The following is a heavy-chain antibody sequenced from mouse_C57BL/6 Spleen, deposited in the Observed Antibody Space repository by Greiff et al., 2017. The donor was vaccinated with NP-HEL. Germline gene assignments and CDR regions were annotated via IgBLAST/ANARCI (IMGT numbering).Heavy chain of an antibody. CDR3: AREGSGCLLSCVDY. Sequence: QVHVKQPGAELVRPGSSVKLSCKASGYTFTSYWMDWVKQRPGQGLEWIGNIYPSDSETHYNQKFKDKATLTVDKSSSTAYMQLSSLTSEDSAVYYCAREGSGCLLSCVDYWGQGTTLTVSS. D-gene: IGHD3-2*02. J-gene: IGHJ2*01. V-gene: IGHV1-61*01. CDR1: GYTFTSYW. CDR2: IYPSDSET.